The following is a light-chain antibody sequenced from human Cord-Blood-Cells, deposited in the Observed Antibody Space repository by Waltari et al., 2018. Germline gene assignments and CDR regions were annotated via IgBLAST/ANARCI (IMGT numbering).Light chain of an antibody. J-gene: IGKJ3*01. Sequence: EIVLTQSPGTLSLSPGERATLSCRASQSVSSSYLAWYQQKPGQAPRPLIYGASSRATGIPDRFSGSGSGTDFTLTISRLEPEDFVVYYCQQYGSSPLTFGPGTKVDIK. CDR2: GAS. V-gene: IGKV3-20*01. CDR3: QQYGSSPLT. CDR1: QSVSSSY.